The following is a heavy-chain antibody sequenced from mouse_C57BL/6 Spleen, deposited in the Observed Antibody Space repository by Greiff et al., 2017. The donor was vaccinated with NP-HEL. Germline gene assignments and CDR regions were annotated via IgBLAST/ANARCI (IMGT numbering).Heavy chain of an antibody. CDR3: ARREDSSGHYFDY. CDR1: GFSLSTSGMG. CDR2: IYWDDDK. Sequence: QVTLKVCGPGILQSSQTLSLTCSFSGFSLSTSGMGVSWIRQPSGKGLEWLAHIYWDDDKRYNPSLKSRLTIPKDTSRNQVFLKITSVDTADTATYYCARREDSSGHYFDYWGQGTTLTVSS. V-gene: IGHV8-12*01. J-gene: IGHJ2*01. D-gene: IGHD3-2*02.